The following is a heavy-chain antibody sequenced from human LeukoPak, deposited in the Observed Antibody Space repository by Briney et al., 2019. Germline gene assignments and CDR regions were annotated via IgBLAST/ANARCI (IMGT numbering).Heavy chain of an antibody. CDR3: ARQENIAAAKGMDY. Sequence: GESLKISCKGSGYSFTSYWLGWVRQLPGKGLEWMGIIYPGDSDTRYSPSFQGHVAISADKSISTAYLQWSSLKASDTAMYHCARQENIAAAKGMDYWGQGTLVTVSS. V-gene: IGHV5-51*01. CDR2: IYPGDSDT. D-gene: IGHD6-13*01. CDR1: GYSFTSYW. J-gene: IGHJ4*02.